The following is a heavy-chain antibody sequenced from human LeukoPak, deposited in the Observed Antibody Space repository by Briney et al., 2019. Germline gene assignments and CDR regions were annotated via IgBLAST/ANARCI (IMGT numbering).Heavy chain of an antibody. CDR2: IYSGGST. CDR3: ARDPVAGLDWLTPKTFDY. D-gene: IGHD3/OR15-3a*01. V-gene: IGHV3-66*01. CDR1: GFTVSSNY. Sequence: GGSLRLSCAASGFTVSSNYMSWVRQAPGKGLEWVSVIYSGGSTYYADSVKGRFTISRDNSKNTLYLQMNSLRAEDTAVYYCARDPVAGLDWLTPKTFDYWGQGTLVTVSS. J-gene: IGHJ4*02.